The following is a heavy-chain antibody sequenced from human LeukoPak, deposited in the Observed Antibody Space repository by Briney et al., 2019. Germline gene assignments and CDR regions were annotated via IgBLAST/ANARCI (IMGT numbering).Heavy chain of an antibody. D-gene: IGHD1-26*01. V-gene: IGHV3-49*04. CDR1: GFTFGDYA. CDR2: IRSKAYGATT. Sequence: GGSLRLSCTASGFTFGDYAMNWVRQAPGKGLEWVGFIRSKAYGATTEYGASVRGRFTISRDDSKSIAYLEMNSLKTEDTAVYFCTRLGFNYYGMDVWGQGTTVTVSS. J-gene: IGHJ6*02. CDR3: TRLGFNYYGMDV.